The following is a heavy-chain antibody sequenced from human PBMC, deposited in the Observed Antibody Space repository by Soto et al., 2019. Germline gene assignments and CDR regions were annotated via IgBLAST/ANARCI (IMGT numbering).Heavy chain of an antibody. J-gene: IGHJ5*02. Sequence: PLETQPLTSAFYGGSFSGYYWIWIRQPPGKGLEWIGEINHSGSANYNPSLKSRVTISVDTSKNQFSLKLSSVTAADTAVYYCARARQGLLWFGESLSRSQGFDPWGQGTLVTVSS. D-gene: IGHD3-10*01. CDR3: ARARQGLLWFGESLSRSQGFDP. V-gene: IGHV4-34*01. CDR2: INHSGSA. CDR1: GGSFSGYY.